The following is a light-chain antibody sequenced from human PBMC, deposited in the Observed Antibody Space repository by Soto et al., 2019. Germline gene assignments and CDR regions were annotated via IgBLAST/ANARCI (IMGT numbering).Light chain of an antibody. CDR3: QKRSDWPIN. J-gene: IGKJ5*01. Sequence: EIVMTQSPATLSVSPVERSTLSCRASQSVSSNLAWYQQKPGQAPRLLIYGASTRATGIPARFSGSGSGTDFTLTINGVEPEDFAVYYCQKRSDWPINCGQGKRREIK. V-gene: IGKV3-15*01. CDR1: QSVSSN. CDR2: GAS.